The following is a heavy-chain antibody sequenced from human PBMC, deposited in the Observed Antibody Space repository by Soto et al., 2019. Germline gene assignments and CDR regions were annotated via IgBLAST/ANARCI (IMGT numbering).Heavy chain of an antibody. CDR2: ISYDGSNK. Sequence: QVQLVESGGGVVQPGRSLRLSCAASGFTFSSYAMHWVRQAPGKGLEWVAVISYDGSNKYYADSVKGRFTISRDNSKNTLYLQMNSLRTEDTAGYYCARDISRELLSGLNIYYYGMDVWGQGTTVTVSS. V-gene: IGHV3-30-3*01. CDR1: GFTFSSYA. D-gene: IGHD2-2*01. J-gene: IGHJ6*02. CDR3: ARDISRELLSGLNIYYYGMDV.